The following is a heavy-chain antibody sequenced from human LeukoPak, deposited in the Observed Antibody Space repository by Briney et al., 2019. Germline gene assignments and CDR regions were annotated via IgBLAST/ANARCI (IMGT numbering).Heavy chain of an antibody. CDR2: IYYSGST. CDR1: GGSISRSSYY. CDR3: ARHMISYYGAFDI. V-gene: IGHV4-39*01. D-gene: IGHD3-16*01. Sequence: PSETLSLTCTVSGGSISRSSYYWGWIRQPPGKGLEWIASIYYSGSTYYNPSLNSRLTISVDTSKNQFSLKLSSVTAADTAVYYCARHMISYYGAFDIWGQGTMVTVSS. J-gene: IGHJ3*02.